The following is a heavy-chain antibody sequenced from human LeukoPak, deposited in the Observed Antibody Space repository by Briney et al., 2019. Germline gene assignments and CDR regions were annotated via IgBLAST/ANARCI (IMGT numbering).Heavy chain of an antibody. CDR3: AKDAWRYYDFWSGYYTGGYYYYYGVDV. V-gene: IGHV3-23*01. J-gene: IGHJ6*02. CDR2: ISGSGGST. Sequence: PGRSLRLSCAASGFTFNTYVMHWVRQAPGKGLEWVSAISGSGGSTYYADSVKGRFTISRDNSKNTLYLQMNSLRAEDTAVYYCAKDAWRYYDFWSGYYTGGYYYYYGVDVWGQGTTVTVSS. CDR1: GFTFNTYV. D-gene: IGHD3-3*01.